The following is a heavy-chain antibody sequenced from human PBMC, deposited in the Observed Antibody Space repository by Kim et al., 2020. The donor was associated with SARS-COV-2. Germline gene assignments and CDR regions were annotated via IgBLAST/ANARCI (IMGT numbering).Heavy chain of an antibody. J-gene: IGHJ6*02. Sequence: GGSLRLSCAASGFTFSSYSMNWVRQAPGKGLEWVSSISSSSGYIYYADSVKGRFTISRDNAKNSLYLQMNSLRAEDTAVHYCARDRLRSFTVPYDYYGLDVWGQGTTVTVSS. CDR3: ARDRLRSFTVPYDYYGLDV. CDR1: GFTFSSYS. CDR2: ISSSSGYI. V-gene: IGHV3-21*04. D-gene: IGHD4-17*01.